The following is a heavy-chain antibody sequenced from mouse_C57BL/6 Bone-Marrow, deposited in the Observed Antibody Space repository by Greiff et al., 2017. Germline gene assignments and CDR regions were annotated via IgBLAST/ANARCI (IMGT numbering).Heavy chain of an antibody. CDR2: IDPSDSYT. D-gene: IGHD2-3*01. CDR3: AREDDGYYSDWFAY. J-gene: IGHJ3*01. Sequence: VQLQQPGAELVMPGASVKLSCKASGYTFTSYWMHWVKQRPGQGLEWIGEIDPSDSYTNYNQKFKGKSTLTVDKSSSTAYMQLSSLTSEDSAVYYCAREDDGYYSDWFAYWGQGTLVTVSA. CDR1: GYTFTSYW. V-gene: IGHV1-69*01.